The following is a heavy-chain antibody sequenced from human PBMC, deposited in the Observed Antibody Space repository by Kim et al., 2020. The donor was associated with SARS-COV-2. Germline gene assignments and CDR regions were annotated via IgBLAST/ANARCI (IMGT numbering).Heavy chain of an antibody. D-gene: IGHD6-19*01. V-gene: IGHV3-23*01. CDR3: AKGAGSAWYNLDY. Sequence: ADPVKGRFTISRDNSRNTLYVQMNDLRAEDTAVYYCAKGAGSAWYNLDYWGQGILVTVSS. J-gene: IGHJ4*02.